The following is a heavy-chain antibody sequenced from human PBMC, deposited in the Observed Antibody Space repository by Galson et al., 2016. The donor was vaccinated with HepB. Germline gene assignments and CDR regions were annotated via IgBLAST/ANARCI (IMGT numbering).Heavy chain of an antibody. CDR3: ARVGYASGCYPPFNWLAP. CDR1: GVSVSRSTYY. V-gene: IGHV4-61*01. Sequence: SETLSLTCTVSGVSVSRSTYYWSWIRQPPGKGLEWIGYMLHSGNTNYNPSLKSRVTMSVDTSKNQFSLNLSSVTAADTAVYYCARVGYASGCYPPFNWLAPWGQGILVTVSS. J-gene: IGHJ5*02. D-gene: IGHD3-3*01. CDR2: MLHSGNT.